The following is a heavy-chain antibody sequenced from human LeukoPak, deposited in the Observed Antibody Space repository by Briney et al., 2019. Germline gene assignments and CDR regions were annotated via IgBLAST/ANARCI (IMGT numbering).Heavy chain of an antibody. CDR2: ISPTGSTT. Sequence: GGSLRLSCTASGFSFSGHWMHWARQLPGKGLVWVSRISPTGSTTSYADSVKGRFTISRDNSKNTLYLQMNSLRAEDTAVYYCAKEDSYDFWSGSDLMDVWGQGTTVTVSS. D-gene: IGHD3-3*01. V-gene: IGHV3-74*01. J-gene: IGHJ6*02. CDR3: AKEDSYDFWSGSDLMDV. CDR1: GFSFSGHW.